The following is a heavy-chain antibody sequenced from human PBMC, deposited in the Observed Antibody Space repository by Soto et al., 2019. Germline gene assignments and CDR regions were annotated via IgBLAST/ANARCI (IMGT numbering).Heavy chain of an antibody. CDR2: IYSGGST. D-gene: IGHD1-20*01. CDR1: GFTVSSNY. Sequence: GGSLRLSCAASGFTVSSNYMSWVRQAPGKGLEWVSVIYSGGSTYYADSVKGRFTISRHNSKNTLDLQMNSLRAEDTAVFLCAASQDTVTVEFLPFDYLGQGTLVTVSS. V-gene: IGHV3-53*04. J-gene: IGHJ4*02. CDR3: AASQDTVTVEFLPFDY.